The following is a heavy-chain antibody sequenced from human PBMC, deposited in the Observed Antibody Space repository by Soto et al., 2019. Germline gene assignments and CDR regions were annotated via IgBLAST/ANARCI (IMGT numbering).Heavy chain of an antibody. D-gene: IGHD3-22*01. CDR1: GFIFSNYG. CDR3: AREDESSGYAGTFHH. Sequence: PGGSLRLSCAASGFIFSNYGMHWVRQAPGKGLEWVACISNDGKKEYYVDSVTGRFTISRDNSKNTLSLQMDTLRAEDTAVYYCAREDESSGYAGTFHHWGQGTQVTVSS. V-gene: IGHV3-30*03. J-gene: IGHJ1*01. CDR2: ISNDGKKE.